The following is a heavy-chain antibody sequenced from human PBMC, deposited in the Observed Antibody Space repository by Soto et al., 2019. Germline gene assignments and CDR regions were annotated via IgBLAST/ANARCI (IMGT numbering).Heavy chain of an antibody. J-gene: IGHJ6*02. Sequence: GGSLRLSCAASGFTFSSYAMHWVRQAPGKGLEWVAVISYDGSNKYYADSVKGRFTISRDNSKNTLYLQMNSLRAEDTAVYYCERDRDIVVVPAAIGRYYYYGMDVWGQGTTVTVSS. D-gene: IGHD2-2*02. V-gene: IGHV3-30-3*01. CDR1: GFTFSSYA. CDR3: ERDRDIVVVPAAIGRYYYYGMDV. CDR2: ISYDGSNK.